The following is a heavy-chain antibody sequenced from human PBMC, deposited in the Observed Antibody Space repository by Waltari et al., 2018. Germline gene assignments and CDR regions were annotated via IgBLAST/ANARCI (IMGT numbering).Heavy chain of an antibody. CDR2: IYYSGST. J-gene: IGHJ6*03. D-gene: IGHD2-21*01. CDR1: GGSISSSSYH. Sequence: QLQLQESGPGLVKPSETLSLTCTVSGGSISSSSYHWGWLRQPPGKGLEWIGSIYYSGSTYYNPSLKSRVTISVDTSKNQFSLKLSSVTAADTAVYYCARGSGRVSYYYYMDVWGKGTTVTISS. V-gene: IGHV4-39*07. CDR3: ARGSGRVSYYYYMDV.